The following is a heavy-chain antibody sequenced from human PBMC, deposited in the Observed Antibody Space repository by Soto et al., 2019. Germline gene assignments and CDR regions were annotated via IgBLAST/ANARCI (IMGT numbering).Heavy chain of an antibody. D-gene: IGHD2-2*01. CDR3: ARLSCSSTSCSRRLYYYYYMDV. J-gene: IGHJ6*03. Sequence: SETLSLTCTVSGGSISSSSYYWGWIRQPPGKGLEWIGSIYYSGSTYYNPSLKSRVTISVDTSKNQFSLKLSSVTAADTAVYYCARLSCSSTSCSRRLYYYYYMDVWGKGTTVTVSS. V-gene: IGHV4-39*01. CDR1: GGSISSSSYY. CDR2: IYYSGST.